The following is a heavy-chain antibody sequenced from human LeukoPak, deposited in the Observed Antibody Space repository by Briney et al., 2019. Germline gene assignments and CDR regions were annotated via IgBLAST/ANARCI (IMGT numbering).Heavy chain of an antibody. D-gene: IGHD2-2*02. J-gene: IGHJ3*02. CDR3: ARRGYCSSTSCYTPTNDAFDI. CDR1: GYSFTSYW. Sequence: GESLKISCKGSGYSFTSYWIGWVRHMPGKGLEWMGIIYPGDSDTRYSPSFQGQVTISADKSISTAYLQWSSLKASDTAMYYCARRGYCSSTSCYTPTNDAFDIWGQGTMVTVSS. CDR2: IYPGDSDT. V-gene: IGHV5-51*01.